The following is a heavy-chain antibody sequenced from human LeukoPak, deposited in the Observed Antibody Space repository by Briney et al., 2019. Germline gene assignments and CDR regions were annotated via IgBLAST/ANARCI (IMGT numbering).Heavy chain of an antibody. CDR1: GYTFTDYY. CDR2: INPNSGDT. D-gene: IGHD6-13*01. Sequence: GSVKVSCKSSGYTFTDYYMHWVRQAPGQGLEWMGRINPNSGDTNYAQNFQGRVTMSRDTSISTAYLELNSLIFDGTAVFYCARSTITTTAAGHVDLWGRGTLVTVSS. CDR3: ARSTITTTAAGHVDL. V-gene: IGHV1-2*06. J-gene: IGHJ2*01.